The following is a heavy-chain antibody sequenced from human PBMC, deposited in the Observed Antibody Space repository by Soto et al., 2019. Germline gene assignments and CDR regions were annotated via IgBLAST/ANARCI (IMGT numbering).Heavy chain of an antibody. D-gene: IGHD6-13*01. Sequence: PGGSLRLSCAASGFVFSTYYMTWVRQAPGMGLVWVSRIYSDGSITSYADSVKGRFTISRGNFKNTLFLQMNSLRAEDTAVYYCASTSIGAAYWFDPWGQGTLVTVSS. CDR2: IYSDGSIT. J-gene: IGHJ5*02. CDR3: ASTSIGAAYWFDP. V-gene: IGHV3-74*01. CDR1: GFVFSTYY.